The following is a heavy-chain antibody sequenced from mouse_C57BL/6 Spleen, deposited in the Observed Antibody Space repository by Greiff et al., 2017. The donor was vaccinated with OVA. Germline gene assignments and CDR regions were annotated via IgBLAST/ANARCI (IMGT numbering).Heavy chain of an antibody. CDR3: ARRNYGSRNYYAMDY. D-gene: IGHD1-1*01. CDR2: ISYDGSN. Sequence: EVHLVESGPGLVKPSQSLSLTCSVSGYSITSGYYWNWIRQFPGNILEWMGYISYDGSNNYNPSLKNRISITRDTSKNQFFLKLNSVTTEDTATYYCARRNYGSRNYYAMDYWGQGTSVTVSS. J-gene: IGHJ4*01. CDR1: GYSITSGYY. V-gene: IGHV3-6*01.